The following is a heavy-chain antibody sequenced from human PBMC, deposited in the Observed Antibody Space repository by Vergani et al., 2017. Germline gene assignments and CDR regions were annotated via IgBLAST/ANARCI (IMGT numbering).Heavy chain of an antibody. CDR1: GGSISSYY. CDR2: IYYSGST. Sequence: QVQLQESGPGLVKPSETLSLTCTVSGGSISSYYWSWIRQPPGKGLEWIGYIYYSGSTNYNPSLKSRVTISVDTSKNQFSLKLSSVTAADTAVYYCARQISDIVVVPAAYWFDPWRQGTRVTVST. J-gene: IGHJ5*02. V-gene: IGHV4-59*01. D-gene: IGHD2-2*01. CDR3: ARQISDIVVVPAAYWFDP.